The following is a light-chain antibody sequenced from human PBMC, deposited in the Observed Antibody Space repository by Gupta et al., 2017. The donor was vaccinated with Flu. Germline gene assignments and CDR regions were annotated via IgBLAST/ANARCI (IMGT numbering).Light chain of an antibody. Sequence: NFMLTQPHSVSASPGQTVTISCTRSSGSIVLNYVNWYQQRPGTPPINVIYEDNERASGVPDRFSGSIDRFSNSASLTISGLQTEDEADYYCQSYEVFGGGTKLTVL. J-gene: IGLJ3*02. CDR2: EDN. CDR1: SGSIVLNY. CDR3: QSYEV. V-gene: IGLV6-57*01.